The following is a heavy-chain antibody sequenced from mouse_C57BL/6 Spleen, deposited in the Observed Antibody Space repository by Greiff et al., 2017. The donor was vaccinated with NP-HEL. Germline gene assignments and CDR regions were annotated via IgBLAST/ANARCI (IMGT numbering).Heavy chain of an antibody. D-gene: IGHD1-1*01. V-gene: IGHV1-26*01. J-gene: IGHJ4*01. CDR3: ARNYGPRDYYAMDY. CDR2: INPNNGGT. Sequence: EVKLQQSGPELVKPGASVKISCKASGYTFTDYYMNWVKQSHGKSLEWIGDINPNNGGTSYNQKFKGKATLTVDKSSSTAYMELRSLTSEDSAVYYCARNYGPRDYYAMDYWGQGTSVTVSS. CDR1: GYTFTDYY.